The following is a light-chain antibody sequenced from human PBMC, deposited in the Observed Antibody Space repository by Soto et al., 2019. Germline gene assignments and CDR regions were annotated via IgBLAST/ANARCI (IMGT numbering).Light chain of an antibody. J-gene: IGKJ1*01. CDR3: LQDFTYPRT. V-gene: IGKV1-6*01. Sequence: AIQMTQSPSSVSASVGDRVTITCLASQGIRNELGWYQQKPGKAPKLLIYSASSLQSGVPSRFSGSGSGTEFIRTISGLQPEDFAPYFCLQDFTYPRTFGQGTKV. CDR1: QGIRNE. CDR2: SAS.